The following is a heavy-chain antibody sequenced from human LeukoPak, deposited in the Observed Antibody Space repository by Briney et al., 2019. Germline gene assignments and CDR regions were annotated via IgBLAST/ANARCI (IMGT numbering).Heavy chain of an antibody. D-gene: IGHD1-1*01. V-gene: IGHV3-7*01. Sequence: GGSLRLSCAASGFSFTTYWMSWVRQAPGKGLEWVANIKQDGTEKYYVDSVKGRFTISRENAENSLYLQMNSLRVEDTAVYYCARCTTGRTFGSLREIKRSREIDYWGQGTLVTVSS. J-gene: IGHJ4*02. CDR2: IKQDGTEK. CDR3: ARCTTGRTFGSLREIKRSREIDY. CDR1: GFSFTTYW.